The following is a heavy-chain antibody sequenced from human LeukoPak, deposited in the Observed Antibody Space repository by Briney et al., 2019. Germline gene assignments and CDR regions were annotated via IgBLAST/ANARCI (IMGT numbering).Heavy chain of an antibody. V-gene: IGHV1-69*05. D-gene: IGHD2-2*01. CDR1: GGTFSSYA. Sequence: GASVKVSCKASGGTFSSYAISWVRQAPGQGLEWMGGIIPIFGTANYAQKFQGRVTITTDESTSTAYMKLSSLRSEDTAVYYCARGFSAANDAFDIWGQGTMVTVSS. J-gene: IGHJ3*02. CDR3: ARGFSAANDAFDI. CDR2: IIPIFGTA.